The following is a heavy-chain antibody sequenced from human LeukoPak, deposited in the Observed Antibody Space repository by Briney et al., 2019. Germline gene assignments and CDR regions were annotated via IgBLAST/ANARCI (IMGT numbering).Heavy chain of an antibody. CDR3: AKDLVSSGPTGAFDI. Sequence: PGGSLRLSCAASGFTFDDYAMHWFRQAPGKGLEWVSGISWNSGSIGYADSVKGRFTISRDNAKNSLYLQMNSLRAEDMVLYYCAKDLVSSGPTGAFDIWGQGTMVTVSS. CDR2: ISWNSGSI. V-gene: IGHV3-9*03. J-gene: IGHJ3*02. CDR1: GFTFDDYA. D-gene: IGHD3-22*01.